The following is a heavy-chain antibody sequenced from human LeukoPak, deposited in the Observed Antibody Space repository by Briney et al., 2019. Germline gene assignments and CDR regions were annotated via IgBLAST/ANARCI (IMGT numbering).Heavy chain of an antibody. CDR3: AIPKGWYRGSST. D-gene: IGHD1-26*01. CDR1: TDTFTSYY. V-gene: IGHV1-46*01. Sequence: ASVKVSCKASTDTFTSYYIHWVRQAPGPGLEWMGIINPSGGSTSYAQKFQGRVTMTRDTSTSKVYMELSSLRSEDTAVYYCAIPKGWYRGSSTWGQGTLVTVSS. J-gene: IGHJ4*02. CDR2: INPSGGST.